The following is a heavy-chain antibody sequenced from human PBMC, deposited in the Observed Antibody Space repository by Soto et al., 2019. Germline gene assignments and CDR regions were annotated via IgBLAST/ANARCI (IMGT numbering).Heavy chain of an antibody. V-gene: IGHV4-34*01. CDR2: INHSGST. CDR1: SGSLSGYY. D-gene: IGHD3-10*01. J-gene: IGHJ5*01. CDR3: ASAPRFGELLYNWFDS. Sequence: KPXETLSVTVAVNSGSLSGYYWSGIRQPPGKGLDWIGEINHSGSTNYNPSLKSRVTISLDTSKNQFSLKLSSVTAADTAVYYCASAPRFGELLYNWFDSWGQGTLVTVSS.